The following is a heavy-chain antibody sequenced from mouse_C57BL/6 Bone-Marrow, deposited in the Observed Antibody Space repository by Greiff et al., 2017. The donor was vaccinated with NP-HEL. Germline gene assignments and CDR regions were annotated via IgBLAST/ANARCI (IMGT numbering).Heavy chain of an antibody. CDR3: ARDGCTGDMDY. CDR1: GYTFTSYW. J-gene: IGHJ4*01. D-gene: IGHD1-1*01. Sequence: QVQLQQPGTELVKPGASVKLSCKASGYTFTSYWMHWVKQRPGQGLEWIGNINPSNGGTNYIEKFKSKATLTVDKSSSTAYMQLSSLTSEDSAVYDGARDGCTGDMDYWGQGTSVTVSS. CDR2: INPSNGGT. V-gene: IGHV1-53*01.